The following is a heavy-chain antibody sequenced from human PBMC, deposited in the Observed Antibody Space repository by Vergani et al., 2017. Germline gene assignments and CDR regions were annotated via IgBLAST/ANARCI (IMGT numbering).Heavy chain of an antibody. CDR3: AKVGRSEVAGTFGAFEI. CDR1: GFTFIMHA. CDR2: LSASDRRT. D-gene: IGHD6-19*01. J-gene: IGHJ3*02. Sequence: EVQLLESGGGLVQPGGSLRLSCAASGFTFIMHAMSWVRQAPGKGLEWVSTLSASDRRTHYADSVKGRFTISRDNAKNTLFLHMNSLRPEDTAVYYCAKVGRSEVAGTFGAFEIWGQGTMVTVSS. V-gene: IGHV3-23*01.